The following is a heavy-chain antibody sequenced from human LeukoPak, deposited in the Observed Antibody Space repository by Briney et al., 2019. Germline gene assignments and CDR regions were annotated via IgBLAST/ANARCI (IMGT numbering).Heavy chain of an antibody. CDR2: ISSSGNTI. J-gene: IGHJ4*02. CDR1: GFTFSSYE. V-gene: IGHV3-48*03. Sequence: GGSLRLSCAASGFTFSSYEMNWVRQAPGKGLEWVSYISSSGNTIYYADSVKGRFTISRDNAKNSLYLQMNSLRAEDTAVYYCARDRATDYFDYWGQGTLVTVSS. CDR3: ARDRATDYFDY. D-gene: IGHD1-26*01.